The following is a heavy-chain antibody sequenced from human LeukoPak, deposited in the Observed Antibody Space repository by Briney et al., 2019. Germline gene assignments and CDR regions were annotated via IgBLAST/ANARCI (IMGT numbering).Heavy chain of an antibody. CDR1: GFTFSDYY. D-gene: IGHD1-26*01. CDR3: ATQTGYSGSVFSPLDY. V-gene: IGHV3-11*01. Sequence: GGSLRLSCAASGFTFSDYYMSWIRQAPGKGLEWLSYIDNSGNTIYYADSVKGRFSISRDNAKTSLYQQMNSLRAEDTAMYYRATQTGYSGSVFSPLDYWGQGTLVTVSS. CDR2: IDNSGNTI. J-gene: IGHJ4*02.